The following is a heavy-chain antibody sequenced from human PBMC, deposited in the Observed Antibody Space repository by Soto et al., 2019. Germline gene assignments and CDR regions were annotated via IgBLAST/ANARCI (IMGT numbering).Heavy chain of an antibody. D-gene: IGHD1-26*01. CDR2: IWYDGSNE. V-gene: IGHV3-33*01. J-gene: IGHJ4*02. CDR3: ARVYANCEWELPGF. Sequence: QVQLVESGGGVVQPGRSLRLSCVASGFNLRSYGMHWFRQAPGKGPEWVAVIWYDGSNEKYADSVKGRFTISRDDSRNTLYLQMNSLRAEDTAVYYCARVYANCEWELPGFWGQGTRVTVSS. CDR1: GFNLRSYG.